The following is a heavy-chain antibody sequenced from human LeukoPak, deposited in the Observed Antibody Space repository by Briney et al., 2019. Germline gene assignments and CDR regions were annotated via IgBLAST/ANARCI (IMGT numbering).Heavy chain of an antibody. CDR2: IYYSGST. CDR3: ASDKRITMIVDAFDI. J-gene: IGHJ3*02. D-gene: IGHD3-22*01. Sequence: PSETLSLTCTVSGGSISSSSYYWGWIRQPPGKGLEWIGSIYYSGSTYYNPSLKSRVTISVDTSKNQFSLKLSSVTAADTAVYYCASDKRITMIVDAFDIWGQGTMVAVSS. V-gene: IGHV4-39*07. CDR1: GGSISSSSYY.